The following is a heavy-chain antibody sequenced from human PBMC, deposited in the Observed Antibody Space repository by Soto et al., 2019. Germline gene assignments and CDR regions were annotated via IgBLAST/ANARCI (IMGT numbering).Heavy chain of an antibody. J-gene: IGHJ4*02. Sequence: VQLVESGGGVVQPGRSLRLSCAASGFTFSSYGMHWVRQAPGKGLEWVAVIWYDGSNKYYADSVKGRFTISRDNSKNTLYLQMNSLRAEDMAVYYCAIAMGYYDFWRGSVEYCGQGTLVTVSS. D-gene: IGHD3-3*01. CDR1: GFTFSSYG. CDR3: AIAMGYYDFWRGSVEY. CDR2: IWYDGSNK. V-gene: IGHV3-33*01.